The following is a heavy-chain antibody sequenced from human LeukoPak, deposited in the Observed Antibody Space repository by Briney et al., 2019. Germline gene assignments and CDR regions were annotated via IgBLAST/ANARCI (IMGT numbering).Heavy chain of an antibody. J-gene: IGHJ4*02. V-gene: IGHV3-21*01. D-gene: IGHD2-2*01. CDR2: ISHSGYDI. CDR1: GFTFNRYW. Sequence: GESLRLSCAASGFTFNRYWIHWVRQAPGKGLEWVSSISHSGYDIYYADAVKGRFTISRDNAKNSLSLQMNNLRVEDTAVYYCANHFACGSTTCPSFDDWGQGTLVTVSS. CDR3: ANHFACGSTTCPSFDD.